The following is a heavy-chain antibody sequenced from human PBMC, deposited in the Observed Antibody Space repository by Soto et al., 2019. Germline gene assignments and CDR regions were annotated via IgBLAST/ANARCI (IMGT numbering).Heavy chain of an antibody. Sequence: ASVKVSCKASGYTFTGYYMHWVRQAPGQGLEWMGWISPNSGGTNYAQNFQGRVTMTRDTSISTAYMELSRLRSDDTAVYYCARGGYYDASGHLGYFDFWGQGTLVTVSS. CDR3: ARGGYYDASGHLGYFDF. CDR2: ISPNSGGT. J-gene: IGHJ4*02. CDR1: GYTFTGYY. D-gene: IGHD3-22*01. V-gene: IGHV1-2*02.